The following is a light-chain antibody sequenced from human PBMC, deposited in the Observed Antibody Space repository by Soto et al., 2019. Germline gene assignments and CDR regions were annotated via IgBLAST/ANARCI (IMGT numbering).Light chain of an antibody. Sequence: QSALTQPRSVSGYPGQSVTISCTGTNNDVGGYNYVSWYQQHPGKAPKVIIHDVTKRPSGVPDRFSGSKSGNTASLNVSGLQAEEEADYYFCSFAVGYSHFVLGTGTKVTVL. V-gene: IGLV2-11*01. CDR3: CSFAVGYSHFV. CDR1: NNDVGGYNY. CDR2: DVT. J-gene: IGLJ1*01.